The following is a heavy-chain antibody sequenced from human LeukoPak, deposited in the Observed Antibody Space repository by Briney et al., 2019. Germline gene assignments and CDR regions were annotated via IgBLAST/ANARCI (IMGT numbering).Heavy chain of an antibody. Sequence: GGSLRLSCAASGFTFSSYAMTWVRQAPGKGLEWGSTISGSGDITYYADSVKGRFIISRDNSRNTLYLQMNGLRPEDTAVYFCAKDWGPEFASGSSYLDSWGQGILVTVSS. J-gene: IGHJ4*02. CDR3: AKDWGPEFASGSSYLDS. D-gene: IGHD3-10*01. CDR1: GFTFSSYA. V-gene: IGHV3-23*01. CDR2: ISGSGDIT.